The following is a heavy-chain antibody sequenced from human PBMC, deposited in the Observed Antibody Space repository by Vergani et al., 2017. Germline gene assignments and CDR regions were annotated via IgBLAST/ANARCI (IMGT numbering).Heavy chain of an antibody. CDR2: TYYRSKWYN. Sequence: QVQLQQSGPGLVKPSQTLSLTCAISGDSVSSTRSAWHWIRQSPSRGLEWLGRTYYRSKWYNNYAVSVKSRITINPDTSKNLFSLHLNSVTPEDTAVYFCARVGPSGSIDFWDQGTLVTVAA. V-gene: IGHV6-1*01. J-gene: IGHJ4*02. CDR3: ARVGPSGSIDF. D-gene: IGHD1-14*01. CDR1: GDSVSSTRSA.